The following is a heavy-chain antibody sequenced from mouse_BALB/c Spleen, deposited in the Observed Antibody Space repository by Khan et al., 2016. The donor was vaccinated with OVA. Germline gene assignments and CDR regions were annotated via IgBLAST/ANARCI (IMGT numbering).Heavy chain of an antibody. CDR1: GYSITSDYA. CDR2: ISYTGGT. V-gene: IGHV3-2*02. CDR3: ARWFAY. J-gene: IGHJ3*01. Sequence: VQLKESGPGLVKPSQSLSLTCTVTGYSITSDYAWNWIRQFPGNKLEWMGYISYTGGTSYLPPLKSRISITRDTSKNQFFLQLNSVTTEDSATYYCARWFAYWGQGTLVTVS.